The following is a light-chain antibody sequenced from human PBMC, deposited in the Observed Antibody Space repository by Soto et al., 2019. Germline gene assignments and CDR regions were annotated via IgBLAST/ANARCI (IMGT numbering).Light chain of an antibody. CDR3: QQFNSYSGIT. Sequence: AIQLTQSPSSLSASVGDRVTITCRASQGISSALAWYQQKPGKAPKLLIYDASSLESGVLSRFSGSGSGTDFTLTISSLQPEDFATYYCQQFNSYSGITFGQGTRLEIK. CDR2: DAS. V-gene: IGKV1-13*02. CDR1: QGISSA. J-gene: IGKJ5*01.